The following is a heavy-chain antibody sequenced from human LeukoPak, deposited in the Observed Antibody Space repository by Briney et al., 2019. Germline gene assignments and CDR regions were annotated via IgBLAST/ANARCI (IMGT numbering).Heavy chain of an antibody. Sequence: SQTLSLTCAISGDSVSRNTAGWNWIRQSPSRGLEWLGRTYYRSKWYNDYAVSVKSRITINPDTSKNQFSLQLNSVTPEDTAVYYCARDTPTYNWNYRKTAGAFDIWGQGTMVTVSS. J-gene: IGHJ3*02. CDR3: ARDTPTYNWNYRKTAGAFDI. V-gene: IGHV6-1*01. CDR2: TYYRSKWYN. CDR1: GDSVSRNTAG. D-gene: IGHD1-7*01.